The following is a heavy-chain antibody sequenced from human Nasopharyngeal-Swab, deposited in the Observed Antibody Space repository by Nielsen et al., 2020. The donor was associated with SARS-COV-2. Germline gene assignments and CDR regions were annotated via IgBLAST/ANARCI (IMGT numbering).Heavy chain of an antibody. J-gene: IGHJ2*01. CDR2: IGGTGGST. CDR1: GFTFSGYA. Sequence: GESLKISCAASGFTFSGYAMSWVRQAPGKGLEWVSAIGGTGGSTYYADSVKGQLTISRDNSKNTLYLQMNSLRAEDTAVYYCAKDRGCSGGSCYVHWYFDLWGRGTLVTVSS. D-gene: IGHD2-15*01. CDR3: AKDRGCSGGSCYVHWYFDL. V-gene: IGHV3-23*01.